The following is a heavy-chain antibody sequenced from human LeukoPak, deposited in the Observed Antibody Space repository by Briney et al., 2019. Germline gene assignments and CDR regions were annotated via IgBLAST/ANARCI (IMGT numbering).Heavy chain of an antibody. V-gene: IGHV4-34*01. Sequence: SETLSLTCAVYGGSFSGYYWSWIRQPPGKGLEWIGEINHSGSTNYNPSPKSRVTISVDTSKNQFSLKLSSVTAADTAVYFCASRPNWFDPWGQGTLVTVSS. J-gene: IGHJ5*02. CDR2: INHSGST. CDR1: GGSFSGYY. CDR3: ASRPNWFDP.